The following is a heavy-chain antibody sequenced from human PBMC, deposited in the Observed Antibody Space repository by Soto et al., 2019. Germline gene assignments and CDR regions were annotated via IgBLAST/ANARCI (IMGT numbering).Heavy chain of an antibody. CDR3: ARRDASCFDY. Sequence: QVQLQESGPGLVKPSETLSLTCTVSGGSISSYYWSWIRQPPGKGLEWLGYIYYSGSTNYNPSLTSRFTISVDTSKNQFSLMLSSVTAADTAVYYCARRDASCFDYWGQGTLVTVSS. J-gene: IGHJ4*02. CDR1: GGSISSYY. CDR2: IYYSGST. V-gene: IGHV4-59*08.